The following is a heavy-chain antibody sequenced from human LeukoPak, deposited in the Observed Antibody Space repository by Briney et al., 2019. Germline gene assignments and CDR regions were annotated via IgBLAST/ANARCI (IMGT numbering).Heavy chain of an antibody. Sequence: ASVTVSCKASGYTFTSYGISWVRQAPGQRLEWMGWISAYNGNTNYAQKLQGRVTMTTDTSTSTAYMELSSLRSEDTAVYYCARDRRGYYDSSGYSNYFDYWGQGTLVTVSS. CDR3: ARDRRGYYDSSGYSNYFDY. CDR1: GYTFTSYG. D-gene: IGHD3-22*01. V-gene: IGHV1-18*01. CDR2: ISAYNGNT. J-gene: IGHJ4*02.